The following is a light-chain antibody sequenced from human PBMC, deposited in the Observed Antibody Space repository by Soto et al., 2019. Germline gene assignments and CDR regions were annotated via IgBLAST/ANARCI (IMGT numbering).Light chain of an antibody. CDR1: QGISSW. CDR3: QQANSFPIS. J-gene: IGKJ5*01. CDR2: AAS. Sequence: DIQMTQSPSSVSASVGDRVTITCRASQGISSWLAWLQQKPGKAPKLLIYAASSLQSGVPSRFSGSGSGTDFTLTITSLQPEDFATYYGQQANSFPISFGQGTGLVIK. V-gene: IGKV1D-12*01.